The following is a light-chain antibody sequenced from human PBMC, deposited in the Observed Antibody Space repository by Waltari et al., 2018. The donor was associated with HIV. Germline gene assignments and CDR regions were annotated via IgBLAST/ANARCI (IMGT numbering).Light chain of an antibody. Sequence: QSVLTQPPSVSGAPGQRVTISCTGSSSNIGAGYDVHWYQQLPGTAPKLLIYGNNNRPSGVPDRFSGSKSGTSASLAITGLHAEDEAEYYCQSYDSSLSGWVFGGGTKLTVL. V-gene: IGLV1-40*01. CDR3: QSYDSSLSGWV. CDR1: SSNIGAGYD. J-gene: IGLJ3*02. CDR2: GNN.